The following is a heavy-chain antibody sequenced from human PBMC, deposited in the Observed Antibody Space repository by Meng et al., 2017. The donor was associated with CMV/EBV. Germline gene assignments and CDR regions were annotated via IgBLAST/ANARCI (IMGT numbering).Heavy chain of an antibody. V-gene: IGHV3-7*01. CDR1: GFTFSSYW. J-gene: IGHJ4*02. CDR2: IKQDGSEK. CDR3: ATDPTYYDFWSSHFIDY. D-gene: IGHD3-3*01. Sequence: GGYLRLSCAASGFTFSSYWMSWVRQAPGKGLEWVANIKQDGSEKYYVDSVKSRFTISRDNAKNSLYLQMNSLRAEDTAVYYCATDPTYYDFWSSHFIDYWGQGTLVTVSS.